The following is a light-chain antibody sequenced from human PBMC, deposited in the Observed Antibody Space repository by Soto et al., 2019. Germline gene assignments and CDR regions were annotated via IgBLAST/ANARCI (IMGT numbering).Light chain of an antibody. V-gene: IGKV2-30*01. J-gene: IGKJ2*01. CDR1: QSLLSSGAKTY. CDR2: KVS. Sequence: DVVMTQPPLSLPVTLGQPASISCRSSQSLLSSGAKTYLTWSQQWSGQSPWRLIYKVSSRDSGVPDRFRGSGSGTNFTLKISRVEAEDVGVYYCMQGTHWPHAFGQGTKLEIK. CDR3: MQGTHWPHA.